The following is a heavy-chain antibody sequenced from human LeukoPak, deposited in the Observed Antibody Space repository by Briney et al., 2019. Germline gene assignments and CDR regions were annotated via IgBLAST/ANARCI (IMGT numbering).Heavy chain of an antibody. V-gene: IGHV1-2*02. CDR2: INPNSGGA. CDR3: ARVRGITEPTSVWFDP. D-gene: IGHD1/OR15-1a*01. CDR1: GYTFTDYY. J-gene: IGHJ5*02. Sequence: ASVKVSCKASGYTFTDYYIHWVRHAPGQGLEWMGWINPNSGGAIFAQKFKGRVTMTRDTSISAAYMEVSRLMYDDTAVYYCARVRGITEPTSVWFDPWGQGTLVTVSS.